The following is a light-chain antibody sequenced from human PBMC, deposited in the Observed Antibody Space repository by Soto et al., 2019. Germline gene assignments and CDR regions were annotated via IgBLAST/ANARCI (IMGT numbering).Light chain of an antibody. V-gene: IGKV1-5*01. CDR3: QQYNSYPVT. CDR1: QTISNW. J-gene: IGKJ2*01. CDR2: GAS. Sequence: DIQMTQSPSTLSASVGDRVTITCRASQTISNWLAWYQQKPWKAPKLLIYGASNLESGVPSRFSGSGSGTEFTLTISSLQPDDFATYYCQQYNSYPVTFGQGTKLEIK.